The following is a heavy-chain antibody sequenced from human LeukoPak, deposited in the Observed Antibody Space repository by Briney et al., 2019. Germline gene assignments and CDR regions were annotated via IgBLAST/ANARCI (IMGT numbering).Heavy chain of an antibody. CDR3: ARDWIDRSLDY. J-gene: IGHJ4*02. Sequence: PGRSXXLXXAACGFXFXXXXXXXVXQAPGXXXXWVAVLPPXANYEYXXDXXXXRFAISRDDSKNTVYLQMNSLIDEETAVYYCARDWIDRSLDYWGLGTLVTVSS. CDR2: LPPXANYE. D-gene: IGHD2-2*03. V-gene: IGHV3-33*01. CDR1: GFXFXXXX.